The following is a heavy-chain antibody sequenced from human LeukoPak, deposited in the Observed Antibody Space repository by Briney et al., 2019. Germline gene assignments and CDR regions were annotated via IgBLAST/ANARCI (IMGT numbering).Heavy chain of an antibody. CDR3: VREARGYHYTYFDY. Sequence: GGSLRLSCTASGFTLGGHDMHWVRQTAGDGLEWVAAVSAGHHAFYAGSVKGRFTVSREDAKNSLYLQMNSLRAGDTAVYYCVREARGYHYTYFDYWGQGSLVTVSS. J-gene: IGHJ4*02. CDR1: GFTLGGHD. CDR2: VSAGHHA. D-gene: IGHD5-18*01. V-gene: IGHV3-13*01.